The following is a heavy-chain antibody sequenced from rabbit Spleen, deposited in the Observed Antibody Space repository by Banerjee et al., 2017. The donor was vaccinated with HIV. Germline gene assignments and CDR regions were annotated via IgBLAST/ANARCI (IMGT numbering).Heavy chain of an antibody. V-gene: IGHV1S45*01. J-gene: IGHJ2*01. CDR3: ARNYVNAFDP. CDR1: GFDFSNYYM. D-gene: IGHD1-1*01. Sequence: QEQLKESGGGLVQPGGSLKLSCKASGFDFSNYYMTWVRQAPGKGLEWIGYIDPIFGATYYASWAKGRFTISKTSSTTVTLQMTSLTAADTATYFCARNYVNAFDPWGPGTLVTVS. CDR2: IDPIFGAT.